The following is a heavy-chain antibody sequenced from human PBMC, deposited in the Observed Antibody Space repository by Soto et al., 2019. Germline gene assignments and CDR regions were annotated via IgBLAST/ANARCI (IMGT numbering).Heavy chain of an antibody. CDR3: AKDQGSSWYEIDY. D-gene: IGHD6-13*01. Sequence: EVQLLESGGGLVQPGGSLRPSCAASGFPFSNNALTWVRQAPGKGLEWVPTISGSGGSTYYADSVKGRFTISRDNSKNTLYLQMNSLRDEDTAVYYCAKDQGSSWYEIDYWGQGTLVTVSS. CDR2: ISGSGGST. J-gene: IGHJ4*02. V-gene: IGHV3-23*01. CDR1: GFPFSNNA.